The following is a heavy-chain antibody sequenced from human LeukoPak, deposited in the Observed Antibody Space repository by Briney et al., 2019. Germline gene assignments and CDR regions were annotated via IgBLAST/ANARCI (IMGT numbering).Heavy chain of an antibody. CDR1: GYTFTDYY. CDR3: ARGGRFHCFDF. J-gene: IGHJ3*01. D-gene: IGHD3-3*01. Sequence: GASVKVSCKASGYTFTDYYIHWVRQAPGQGLEWMGWVVTNTGGTNYAQSFRGRVTMTRDTSITTVYMELSSRKSDDTAMYYCARGGRFHCFDFWVRGTRAIVS. CDR2: VVTNTGGT. V-gene: IGHV1-2*02.